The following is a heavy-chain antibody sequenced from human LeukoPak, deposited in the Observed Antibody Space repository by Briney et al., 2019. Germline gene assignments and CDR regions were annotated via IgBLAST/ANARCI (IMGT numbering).Heavy chain of an antibody. CDR2: ISGTGGAT. CDR3: VKDPRDTYGTNWFVS. D-gene: IGHD2-21*01. V-gene: IGHV3-23*01. CDR1: GFSFGNYA. Sequence: GGSLRLSCVATGFSFGNYAMSWVRQDPGKGLQWVSQISGTGGATWYAGFARDRFTISRDNSKKTLYLQMSGLRVEDTAMYYCVKDPRDTYGTNWFVSWGQGTLLIVSS. J-gene: IGHJ5*01.